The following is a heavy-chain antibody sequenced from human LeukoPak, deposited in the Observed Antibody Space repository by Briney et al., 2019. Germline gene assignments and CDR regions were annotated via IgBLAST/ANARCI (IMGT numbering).Heavy chain of an antibody. D-gene: IGHD2-15*01. J-gene: IGHJ5*02. CDR2: ISYDGSNK. V-gene: IGHV3-30-3*01. Sequence: GGSLRLSCAASGFTFSSYAMHWVRQAPGKGLEWVAVISYDGSNKYYADSVKGRFTISRDNSKNTLYLQMNSLRAEDTAVYYCARGLLGYCSGGSCYLPDPWGQGTLVTVSS. CDR3: ARGLLGYCSGGSCYLPDP. CDR1: GFTFSSYA.